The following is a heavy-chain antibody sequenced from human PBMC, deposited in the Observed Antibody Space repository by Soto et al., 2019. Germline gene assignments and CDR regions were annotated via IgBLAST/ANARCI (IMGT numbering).Heavy chain of an antibody. V-gene: IGHV3-33*01. J-gene: IGHJ4*02. D-gene: IGHD5-18*01. CDR1: GFTFSSYG. CDR2: IWYDGSNK. Sequence: QVQLVESGGGVVQPGRSLRLSCAASGFTFSSYGMHWVRQAPGKGLEWVAVIWYDGSNKYYADSVKGRFTISRDNSKNTLYLQMNRLRAEDTAVYYCASGIGIGGGDTAMDYWGQGTLVTVSS. CDR3: ASGIGIGGGDTAMDY.